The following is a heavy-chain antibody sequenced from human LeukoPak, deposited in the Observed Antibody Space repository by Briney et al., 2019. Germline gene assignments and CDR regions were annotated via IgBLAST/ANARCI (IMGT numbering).Heavy chain of an antibody. D-gene: IGHD3-9*01. CDR3: ARFLADITPVDP. J-gene: IGHJ5*02. V-gene: IGHV1-2*02. Sequence: ASVKVSCKASGYSFTAYYIHWVRQAPGQGLEWMGWINPNSGGTNYAQKFQGRVTMTRDTSISTAYMELSRLRSDDTAVYYCARFLADITPVDPWGQGTLVTVSS. CDR1: GYSFTAYY. CDR2: INPNSGGT.